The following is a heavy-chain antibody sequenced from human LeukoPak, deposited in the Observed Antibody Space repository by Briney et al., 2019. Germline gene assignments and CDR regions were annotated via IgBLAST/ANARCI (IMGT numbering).Heavy chain of an antibody. V-gene: IGHV3-21*01. CDR1: GFTFSSYS. J-gene: IGHJ4*02. CDR3: AKDNVDTAIDY. Sequence: GGSLRLSCAASGFTFSSYSMNWVRQAPGKGLEWVSSISSSSSYIYYADSVKGRFTISRDNAKNSLYLQMNSLRAEDTAVYYCAKDNVDTAIDYWGQGTLVTVSS. D-gene: IGHD5-18*01. CDR2: ISSSSSYI.